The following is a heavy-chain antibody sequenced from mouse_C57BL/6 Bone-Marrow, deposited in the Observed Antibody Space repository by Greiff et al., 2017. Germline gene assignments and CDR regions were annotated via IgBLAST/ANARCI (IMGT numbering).Heavy chain of an antibody. V-gene: IGHV2-2*01. J-gene: IGHJ3*01. CDR1: GFSLTSYG. CDR3: ASIYYDYDGWFAY. D-gene: IGHD2-4*01. Sequence: QVQLKESGPGLVQPSQSLSITCTVSGFSLTSYGVHWVRQSPGKGLEWLGVIWSGGSTDYNAAFISRLSISKDNSKSQVFFKMNSLQADDTAIYYCASIYYDYDGWFAYWGQGTLVTVSA. CDR2: IWSGGST.